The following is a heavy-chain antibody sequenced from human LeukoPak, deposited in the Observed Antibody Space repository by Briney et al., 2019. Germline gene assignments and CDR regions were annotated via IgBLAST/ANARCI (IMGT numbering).Heavy chain of an antibody. D-gene: IGHD6-6*01. CDR3: ARGSSISIRSLDF. CDR2: TYYRSKWYN. J-gene: IGHJ4*02. Sequence: SQTLSLTCAISGDSVSSNSAAWDWIRQSPSRGLEWLGRTYYRSKWYNEYAVSVKGRITINPDTSKNQFSLQLNFVTPEDTAVYYCARGSSISIRSLDFWAQGTLVTVSS. V-gene: IGHV6-1*01. CDR1: GDSVSSNSAA.